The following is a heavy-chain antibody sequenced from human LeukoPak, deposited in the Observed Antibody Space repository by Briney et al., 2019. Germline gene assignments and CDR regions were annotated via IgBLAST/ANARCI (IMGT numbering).Heavy chain of an antibody. V-gene: IGHV1-18*01. CDR3: ARDLAPYYYDSSGYQSGFDY. J-gene: IGHJ4*02. D-gene: IGHD3-22*01. Sequence: ASVEVSCKASGYTFTSYGISWVRQAPGQGLEWMGWISAYNGNTNYAQKLQGRVTMTTDTSTSTAYMELRSLRSDDTAVYYCARDLAPYYYDSSGYQSGFDYWGQGTLVTVSS. CDR2: ISAYNGNT. CDR1: GYTFTSYG.